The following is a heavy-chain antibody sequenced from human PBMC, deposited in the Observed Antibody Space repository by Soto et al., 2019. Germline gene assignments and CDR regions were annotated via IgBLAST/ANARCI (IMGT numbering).Heavy chain of an antibody. D-gene: IGHD4-17*01. V-gene: IGHV3-9*01. CDR2: IGWNSGSI. CDR3: AKDRSTVNYYYYGMDV. Sequence: PGGSLRLSCEAPGFTFDGYAMHWVRQAPGKGLEWVSGIGWNSGSIGYADSVKGRFTISRDNAKNSLFLQMNSLRAEDTALYYRAKDRSTVNYYYYGMDVWGQGTTVTVSS. J-gene: IGHJ6*02. CDR1: GFTFDGYA.